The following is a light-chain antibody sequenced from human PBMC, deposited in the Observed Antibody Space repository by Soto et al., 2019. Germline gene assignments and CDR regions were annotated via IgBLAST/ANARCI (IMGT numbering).Light chain of an antibody. J-gene: IGLJ2*01. Sequence: NFMLSQPQSVSESPGKTVTISCTGSSGSVASNYVQWYQQRPGSVPSTVIYEDNRRPSGVPERFSGSKSGTSASLAISGLRSDDEAHYSCASWDESLSGVVFGGGTKLTVL. CDR1: SGSVASNY. CDR2: EDN. CDR3: ASWDESLSGVV. V-gene: IGLV6-57*02.